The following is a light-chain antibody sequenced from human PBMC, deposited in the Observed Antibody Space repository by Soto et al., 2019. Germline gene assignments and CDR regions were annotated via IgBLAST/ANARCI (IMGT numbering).Light chain of an antibody. CDR1: QSVSSNY. CDR3: QQYGSSYPWT. CDR2: GAS. J-gene: IGKJ1*01. Sequence: EIVLTQSPGTLSLSPGERATLSCRASQSVSSNYLAWYQQKPGQAPRLLIYGASSRATGIPDRFSGSGSGTAFTLTIRRLESEDFAVYYCQQYGSSYPWTFGQGTKVEIK. V-gene: IGKV3-20*01.